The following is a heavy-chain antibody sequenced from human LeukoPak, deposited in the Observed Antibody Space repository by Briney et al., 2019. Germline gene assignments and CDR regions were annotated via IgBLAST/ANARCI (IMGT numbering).Heavy chain of an antibody. V-gene: IGHV1-46*01. Sequence: ASVKVSCKSSGYTFTSFYMHWVRQAPGQGLEWMGIINPSGGSTSYAQKFQGRVTMTRDTSTSTVYMELSSLGSEDTAVYYCARAEWHGMDVWGQGTTVTVSS. D-gene: IGHD3-3*01. CDR1: GYTFTSFY. CDR2: INPSGGST. J-gene: IGHJ6*02. CDR3: ARAEWHGMDV.